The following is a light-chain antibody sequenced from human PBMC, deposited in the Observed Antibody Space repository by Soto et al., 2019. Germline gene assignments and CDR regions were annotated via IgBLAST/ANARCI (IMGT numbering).Light chain of an antibody. Sequence: DIQMTQSPSTLSASVGDRVTITCRASQSISSWLAWYQQKPGKAPKLLIYDASSLESGVPSRFSGSGSGTECTLTISSLQPDDFATYYCQPSRTFGQGTKVEIK. J-gene: IGKJ1*01. V-gene: IGKV1-5*01. CDR1: QSISSW. CDR2: DAS. CDR3: QPSRT.